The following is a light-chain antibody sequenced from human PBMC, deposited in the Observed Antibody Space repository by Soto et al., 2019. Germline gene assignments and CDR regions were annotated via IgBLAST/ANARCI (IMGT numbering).Light chain of an antibody. V-gene: IGKV3-20*01. Sequence: EIVLTQSPGTLSLSPGERATLSCRASQSVSSSYLAWYQQKPGQAPRLLIYGASSRATGIPDRFSGSGSGTDFTLTISRLEPEDFAVYYCQQYDWSPMYTFGQGTKLEIK. CDR3: QQYDWSPMYT. CDR1: QSVSSSY. J-gene: IGKJ2*01. CDR2: GAS.